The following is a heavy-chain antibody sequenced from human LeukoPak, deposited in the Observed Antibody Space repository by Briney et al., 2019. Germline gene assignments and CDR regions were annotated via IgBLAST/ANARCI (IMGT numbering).Heavy chain of an antibody. V-gene: IGHV3-30*18. CDR2: ISYDGSNK. J-gene: IGHJ4*02. CDR3: AKDSDFWSGYSDY. Sequence: GGSLRLSCAASGFTFSSYGMHWVRQAPGKGLEWVAVISYDGSNKYYADSVKGRFTISRGNSKNTLYLQMNSLRAEDTAVYYCAKDSDFWSGYSDYWGQGTLVTVSS. D-gene: IGHD3-3*01. CDR1: GFTFSSYG.